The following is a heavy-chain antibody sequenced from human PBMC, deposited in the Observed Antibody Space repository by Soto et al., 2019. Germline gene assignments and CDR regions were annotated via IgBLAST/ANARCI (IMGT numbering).Heavy chain of an antibody. CDR1: GFTFSSYS. V-gene: IGHV3-21*01. J-gene: IGHJ4*02. CDR3: ARESEDLTSNFDY. Sequence: AGGSLRLSCAASGFTFSSYSMNWVRQAPGKGLEWVSSISSTTNYIYYADSMKGRFTVSRDNAKNSVYLEMNSLSAEDTAVYYCARESEDLTSNFDYWGQGTLVTVS. CDR2: ISSTTNYI.